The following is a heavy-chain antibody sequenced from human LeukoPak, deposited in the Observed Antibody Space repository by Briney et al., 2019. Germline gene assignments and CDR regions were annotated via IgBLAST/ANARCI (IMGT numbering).Heavy chain of an antibody. D-gene: IGHD2-2*01. J-gene: IGHJ6*02. V-gene: IGHV4-59*01. CDR1: GGSISSYY. CDR3: ARSSSYVYYGMDV. Sequence: PSETLSLTCTVSGGSISSYYWSWIRQPPGKGLEWIGYIYYSGSTNYNPSLKSRVTISVDTSKNQFSLKLSSVTAADTAVYYCARSSSYVYYGMDVWGQGTTVTVSS. CDR2: IYYSGST.